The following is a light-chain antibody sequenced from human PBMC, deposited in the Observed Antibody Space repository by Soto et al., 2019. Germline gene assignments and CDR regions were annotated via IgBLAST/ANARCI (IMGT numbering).Light chain of an antibody. CDR2: GAS. J-gene: IGKJ2*01. Sequence: EIVLTQSPGTLSLSPGGRATLSCRASQSFSSSYLAWYQQKPGQAPRLLIYGASSRATGIPDRFSGSGSGTDCTLTISRLEPEDFAVYYCQQYGSSPFTFGQGTKLEL. V-gene: IGKV3-20*01. CDR1: QSFSSSY. CDR3: QQYGSSPFT.